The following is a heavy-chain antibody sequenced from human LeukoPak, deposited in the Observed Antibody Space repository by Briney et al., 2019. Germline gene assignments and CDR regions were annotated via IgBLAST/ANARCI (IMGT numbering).Heavy chain of an antibody. D-gene: IGHD6-6*01. Sequence: SETLSLTCAVYGGSFSGYYWSWIRQPPGKGLEWIGEINHSGSTNYNPSLKSRVTISVDTSKNRFSLKLSSVTAADTAVYYCARARRAISSSSSRRIFDYWGQGTLVTVSS. CDR3: ARARRAISSSSSRRIFDY. CDR1: GGSFSGYY. CDR2: INHSGST. V-gene: IGHV4-34*01. J-gene: IGHJ4*02.